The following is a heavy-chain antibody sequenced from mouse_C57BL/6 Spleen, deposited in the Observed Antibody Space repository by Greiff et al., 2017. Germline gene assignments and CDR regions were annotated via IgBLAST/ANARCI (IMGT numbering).Heavy chain of an antibody. CDR1: GYAFRSSW. Sequence: VQLQQSAPALVQPGASVPISCKASGYAFRSSWTHLVKQRPGKGLEWIGRIYPGDGDTNYNGKFKGKATLTADKSSSTAYMQLRSLTSEDSAVYVDLRDYHSFYFDHWCEGTTLTVSS. CDR2: IYPGDGDT. D-gene: IGHD5-5*01. V-gene: IGHV1-82*01. CDR3: LRDYHSFYFDH. J-gene: IGHJ2*01.